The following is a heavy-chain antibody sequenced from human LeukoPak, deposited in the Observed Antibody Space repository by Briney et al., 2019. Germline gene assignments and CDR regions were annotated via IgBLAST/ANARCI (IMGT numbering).Heavy chain of an antibody. J-gene: IGHJ5*02. CDR1: GYTFTGYY. D-gene: IGHD1-26*01. V-gene: IGHV1-2*02. CDR3: ANRQGATGRFDP. Sequence: ASVKVSCKASGYTFTGYYKHWVRQAPGQGLEWMGWINPNSGGTNYAQKFQGRVTMTRDTSISTAYMELSRLRSDDTAVYYCANRQGATGRFDPWGQGTLVTVSS. CDR2: INPNSGGT.